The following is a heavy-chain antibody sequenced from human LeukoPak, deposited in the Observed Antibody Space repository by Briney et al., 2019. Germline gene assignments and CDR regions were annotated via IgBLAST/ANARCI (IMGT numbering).Heavy chain of an antibody. Sequence: PSETLSLTCTVSGGSISSSSYYWGWIRQPPGKGLEWIGSIYYSGSTYYNPSLKSRVTISVDTSKNQFSLKLSSVTAADTAVYYCAYVKMVYATRTGWFDPWGQGTLVTVSS. CDR1: GGSISSSSYY. J-gene: IGHJ5*02. CDR3: AYVKMVYATRTGWFDP. CDR2: IYYSGST. D-gene: IGHD2-8*01. V-gene: IGHV4-39*01.